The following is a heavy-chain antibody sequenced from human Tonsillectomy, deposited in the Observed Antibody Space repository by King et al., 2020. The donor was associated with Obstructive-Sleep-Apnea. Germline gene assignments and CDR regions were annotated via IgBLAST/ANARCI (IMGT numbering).Heavy chain of an antibody. CDR2: ISWNSGAI. V-gene: IGHV3-9*01. CDR3: AKDKGPNYYGSGSYH. CDR1: GFTFDDYA. J-gene: IGHJ5*02. Sequence: VQLVESGGGLVQPGRSLRLSCAASGFTFDDYAMHWVRQAPGKGLEWVSGISWNSGAIAYADSVKGRFTISRDNAKNSLYLQMNSLRAEDTALYYCAKDKGPNYYGSGSYHWGQGTLVTVSS. D-gene: IGHD3-10*01.